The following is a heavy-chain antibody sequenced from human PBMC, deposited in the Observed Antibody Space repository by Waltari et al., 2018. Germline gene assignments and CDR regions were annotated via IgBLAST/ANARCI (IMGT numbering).Heavy chain of an antibody. CDR1: GYTFTGYY. D-gene: IGHD2-21*01. V-gene: IGHV1-69*01. CDR2: IIPIFGTA. J-gene: IGHJ6*03. CDR3: ACPSDRLLPYYYYYMDV. Sequence: QVQLVQSGAEVKKPGASVKVSCKASGYTFTGYYMHWVRQAPGQGLEWMGGIIPIFGTANYAQKFQGRVTITTDESTSTAYMELSSLRSEDTAVYYCACPSDRLLPYYYYYMDVWGKGTTVTVSS.